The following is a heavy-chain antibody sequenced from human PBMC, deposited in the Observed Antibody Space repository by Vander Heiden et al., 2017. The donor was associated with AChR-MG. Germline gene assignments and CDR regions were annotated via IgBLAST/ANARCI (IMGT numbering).Heavy chain of an antibody. V-gene: IGHV1-69*06. CDR3: ARSYYYGSGSYGYYYYYGMDV. Sequence: QVQLVQSGAEVTKPGSSVKVSCKASGGTFSSYAISRVRQAPGQGLEWMGGIIPIFGTANYAQKFQGRVTITADKSTSTAYMELSSLRSEDTAVYYCARSYYYGSGSYGYYYYYGMDVWGQGTTVTVSS. D-gene: IGHD3-10*01. CDR1: GGTFSSYA. CDR2: IIPIFGTA. J-gene: IGHJ6*02.